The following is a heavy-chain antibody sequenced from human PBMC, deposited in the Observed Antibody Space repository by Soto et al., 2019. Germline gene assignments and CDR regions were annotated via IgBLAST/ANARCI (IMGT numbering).Heavy chain of an antibody. CDR3: ARRLDNTLEF. D-gene: IGHD1-20*01. CDR1: GYNFATYW. Sequence: GGSLQISCKGSGYNFATYWIGWVRQMPGKGLEWMGIIYPHDSDTRYSPSFQGQVTISAEKSISTAYLQWSSLKASDTAIYYCARRLDNTLEFWGQGTLVTVS. J-gene: IGHJ4*02. V-gene: IGHV5-51*01. CDR2: IYPHDSDT.